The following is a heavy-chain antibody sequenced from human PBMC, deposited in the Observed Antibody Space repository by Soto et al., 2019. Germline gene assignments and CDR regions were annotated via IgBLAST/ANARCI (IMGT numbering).Heavy chain of an antibody. V-gene: IGHV4-30-4*01. CDR1: GGSISSGDYC. D-gene: IGHD1-26*01. Sequence: SETLSLTCTVSGGSISSGDYCWSWIRQPPGKGLEWIGYIYYSGSTYYNPSLKSRVTISVDTSKNQFSLKLSSVTAADTAVYYCARVHSGSYSFDYWGQGTLVTVSS. CDR2: IYYSGST. CDR3: ARVHSGSYSFDY. J-gene: IGHJ4*02.